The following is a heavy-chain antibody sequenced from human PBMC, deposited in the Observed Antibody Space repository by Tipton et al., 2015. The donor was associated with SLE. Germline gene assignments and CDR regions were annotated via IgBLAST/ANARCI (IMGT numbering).Heavy chain of an antibody. V-gene: IGHV3-7*01. CDR2: IKVDGSEK. J-gene: IGHJ4*02. D-gene: IGHD5-24*01. Sequence: GSLRLSCAASGFTFSDFWMTWVRQAPGRGLQWVANIKVDGSEKYYVDSVTGRFTISRDNAKNSLSLQMNNLRGDDTAVYFCARVQHGYQLGGYFDYWAQGTLVTVSS. CDR1: GFTFSDFW. CDR3: ARVQHGYQLGGYFDY.